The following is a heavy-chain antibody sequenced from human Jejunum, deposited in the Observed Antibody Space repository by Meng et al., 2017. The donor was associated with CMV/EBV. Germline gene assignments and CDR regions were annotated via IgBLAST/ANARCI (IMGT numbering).Heavy chain of an antibody. CDR2: ISGGDISR. CDR1: SYA. J-gene: IGHJ3*01. Sequence: SYAVSWVRQAPGKGLDGVSGISGGDISRYYADSVKGRFTISRDNSKNTVYLQMTSLRAEDTAVYYCAKHDHYDSSGYSVLGAFDVWGHGTMVTVSS. D-gene: IGHD3-22*01. CDR3: AKHDHYDSSGYSVLGAFDV. V-gene: IGHV3-23*01.